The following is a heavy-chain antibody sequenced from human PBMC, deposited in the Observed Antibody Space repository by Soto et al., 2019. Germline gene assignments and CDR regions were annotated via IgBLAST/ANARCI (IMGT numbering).Heavy chain of an antibody. D-gene: IGHD1-20*01. Sequence: PGGSLRLSCAASGFTFSSYAMSWVRQAPGKGLEWVSAISGSGGSTYYADSVEGRFTISRDNSKNTLYLQMNSLRAEDTAVYYCAKGLGMGYYYYGMDVWGQGTTVTAP. V-gene: IGHV3-23*01. CDR1: GFTFSSYA. CDR3: AKGLGMGYYYYGMDV. CDR2: ISGSGGST. J-gene: IGHJ6*02.